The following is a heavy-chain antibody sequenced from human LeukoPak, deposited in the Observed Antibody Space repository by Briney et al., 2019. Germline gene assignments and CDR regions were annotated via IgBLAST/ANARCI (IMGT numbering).Heavy chain of an antibody. CDR2: ISYSGST. CDR3: ARDTYYYDSSGYYYVQLFDY. D-gene: IGHD3-22*01. V-gene: IGHV4-61*01. Sequence: SETLSLTCTVSGCSFSSGSYYWSWIRQPPGKGLEWIGYISYSGSTNYNPSLRSRATITVDTSKNQFSLKLSSVTAADTAVYYCARDTYYYDSSGYYYVQLFDYWGQGTLVTVSS. J-gene: IGHJ4*02. CDR1: GCSFSSGSYY.